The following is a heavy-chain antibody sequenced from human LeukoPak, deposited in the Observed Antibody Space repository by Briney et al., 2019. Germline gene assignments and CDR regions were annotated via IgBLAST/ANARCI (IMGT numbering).Heavy chain of an antibody. CDR3: ARERAKAQLRYFDWPNSGGFDY. Sequence: ASVKVSCKASGYTFTSYYMHWVRQAPGQGLEWMGIINPSGGSTSYAQKFQGRVTMTRDTSTSTVYMELSSLRSEDTAVYYCARERAKAQLRYFDWPNSGGFDYWGQGTLVTVSS. CDR2: INPSGGST. J-gene: IGHJ4*02. V-gene: IGHV1-46*01. CDR1: GYTFTSYY. D-gene: IGHD3-9*01.